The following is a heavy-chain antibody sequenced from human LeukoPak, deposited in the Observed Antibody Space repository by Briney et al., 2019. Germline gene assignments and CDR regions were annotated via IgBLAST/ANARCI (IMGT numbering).Heavy chain of an antibody. CDR3: ARRLTQYDCFDP. V-gene: IGHV6-1*01. J-gene: IGHJ5*02. CDR1: GDSVSSNSVT. Sequence: SRTLSLTCAISGDSVSSNSVTWNWIRQSPSRGLEWLGRTYYRSTWYNAYAVSVRGRITVNPDTSKNQFSLHLNSVAPEDTAVYYCARRLTQYDCFDPWGQGILVTVSS. D-gene: IGHD2-2*01. CDR2: TYYRSTWYN.